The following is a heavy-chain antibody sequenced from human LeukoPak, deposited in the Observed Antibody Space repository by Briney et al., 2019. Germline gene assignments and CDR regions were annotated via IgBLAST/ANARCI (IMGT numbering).Heavy chain of an antibody. V-gene: IGHV3-23*01. CDR1: GFTFSSYA. Sequence: GGSLRLSCAASGFTFSSYAMSWVRQAPGKGLERVSAISGSGGSTYYADSVKGRFTISRDNSKNTLYLQMNSLRAEDTAVYYCAKAGYCSSTSCYWGYYYYMDVWGKGTTVTVSS. CDR2: ISGSGGST. CDR3: AKAGYCSSTSCYWGYYYYMDV. J-gene: IGHJ6*03. D-gene: IGHD2-2*01.